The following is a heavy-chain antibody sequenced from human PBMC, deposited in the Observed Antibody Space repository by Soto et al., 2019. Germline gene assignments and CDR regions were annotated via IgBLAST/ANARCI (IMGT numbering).Heavy chain of an antibody. J-gene: IGHJ6*02. CDR3: AREVSYCGGDCYSGDVYYYYGMDV. CDR2: IYYSGST. V-gene: IGHV4-59*01. CDR1: GGSISSYY. D-gene: IGHD2-21*02. Sequence: SEALSLTCAVSGGSISSYYWGWIRQPPGKGLEWIGYIYYSGSTNYNPSLKSRVTISVDTSKNQFSLKLSSVTAADTAVYYCAREVSYCGGDCYSGDVYYYYGMDVWGQGTTVTVS.